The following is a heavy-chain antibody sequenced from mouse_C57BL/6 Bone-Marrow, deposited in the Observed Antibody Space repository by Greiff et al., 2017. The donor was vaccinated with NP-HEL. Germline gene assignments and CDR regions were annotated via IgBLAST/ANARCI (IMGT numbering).Heavy chain of an antibody. CDR1: GYTFTDYY. V-gene: IGHV1-19*01. Sequence: EVQLQQSGPVLVKPGASVKMSCKASGYTFTDYYMNWVKQSHGKSLEWIGVINPYNGGTSYNQKFKGKATLTVDKSSSTAYMELNSLTSEDSAVYYCARTGARWFAYWGQGTLVTVSA. J-gene: IGHJ3*01. CDR2: INPYNGGT. CDR3: ARTGARWFAY.